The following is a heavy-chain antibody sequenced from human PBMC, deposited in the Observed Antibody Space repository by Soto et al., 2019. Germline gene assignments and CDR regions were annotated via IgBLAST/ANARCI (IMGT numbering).Heavy chain of an antibody. Sequence: ASVKVSCKASGYTFTGYYMHWVRQAPGQGLEWMGWINPNSGGTNYAQKFQGRVTMTRDTSISTAYMELSRLRSDDTAVYYCARGLGYCSSTSCSTPGGISSVTTHSFEYWGQATLVTVSS. D-gene: IGHD2-2*01. CDR2: INPNSGGT. CDR3: ARGLGYCSSTSCSTPGGISSVTTHSFEY. J-gene: IGHJ4*02. V-gene: IGHV1-2*02. CDR1: GYTFTGYY.